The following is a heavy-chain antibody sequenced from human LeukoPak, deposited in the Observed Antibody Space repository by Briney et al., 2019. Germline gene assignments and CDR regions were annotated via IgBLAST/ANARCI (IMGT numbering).Heavy chain of an antibody. CDR3: AREGSGYAY. J-gene: IGHJ4*02. V-gene: IGHV3-48*01. Sequence: QPGGSLRLSCAASGFTFSDYSMNWVRQAPGKGLEWISYITSSSSIIYYADSVKGRFTISRDNAKNSVYLQMNSLRAEDTAIYYCAREGSGYAYWGQGTLVTVSS. CDR2: ITSSSSII. D-gene: IGHD3-22*01. CDR1: GFTFSDYS.